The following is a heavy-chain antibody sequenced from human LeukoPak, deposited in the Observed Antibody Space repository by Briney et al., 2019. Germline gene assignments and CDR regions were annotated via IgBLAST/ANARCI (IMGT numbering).Heavy chain of an antibody. CDR1: GFTFSSYA. D-gene: IGHD3-22*01. J-gene: IGHJ4*02. V-gene: IGHV3-23*01. CDR2: ISGSGGST. CDR3: AKRGYDNIGYYPYFDY. Sequence: GGSLRLSCAASGFTFSSYALSWLRQAPGKGLEWVSTISGSGGSTFYADSVKGRLTISRDNSKNTLYLQMNTLRAEDTAVYCCAKRGYDNIGYYPYFDYWGQGTLVTVSS.